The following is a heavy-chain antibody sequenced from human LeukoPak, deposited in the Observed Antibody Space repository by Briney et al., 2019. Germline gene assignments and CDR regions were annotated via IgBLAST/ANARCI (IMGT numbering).Heavy chain of an antibody. CDR2: IIPSGGST. V-gene: IGHV3-23*01. CDR3: GRDRGGGFDY. D-gene: IGHD3-10*01. Sequence: GGSLGPSCAASGFTFSSYDMSWVRQVPGKGLEWVSAIIPSGGSTYYADSVKGRFTISRDNSKNTLYLQMNSLRAEDTAVYYCGRDRGGGFDYWGQGTLVTVSS. CDR1: GFTFSSYD. J-gene: IGHJ4*02.